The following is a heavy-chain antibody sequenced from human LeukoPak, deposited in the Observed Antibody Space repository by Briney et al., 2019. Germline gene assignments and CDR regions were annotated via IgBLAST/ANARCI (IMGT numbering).Heavy chain of an antibody. Sequence: GGSLRLSCAASGFTFSSYGMHRVRQAPGKGLKWVSIIWYDGSNKYYADSVKGRFTISRDNSKNMVYLQMNSLRAEDTAVYYCARGGGAAAGIDYWGQGTLVTVPS. D-gene: IGHD6-13*01. J-gene: IGHJ4*02. V-gene: IGHV3-33*01. CDR1: GFTFSSYG. CDR3: ARGGGAAAGIDY. CDR2: IWYDGSNK.